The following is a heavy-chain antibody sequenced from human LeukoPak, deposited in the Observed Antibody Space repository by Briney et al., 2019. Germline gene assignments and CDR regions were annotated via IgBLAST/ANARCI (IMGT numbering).Heavy chain of an antibody. CDR3: ARWRGYVSGWSGPFDD. D-gene: IGHD6-19*01. CDR2: IDPNSGGT. CDR1: GYTFTGHY. V-gene: IGHV1-2*02. Sequence: ASVKLSCKASGYTFTGHYMHWVRQAPGQGLEWMGWIDPNSGGTNYAQKFQGRVTMTRDTSISTAYMELSSLRSDDTAVYYCARWRGYVSGWSGPFDDWGQGTLVTVSS. J-gene: IGHJ4*02.